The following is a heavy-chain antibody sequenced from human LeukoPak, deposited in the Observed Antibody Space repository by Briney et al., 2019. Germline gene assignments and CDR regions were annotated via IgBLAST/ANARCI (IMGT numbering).Heavy chain of an antibody. CDR1: GFTFSSFR. V-gene: IGHV3-30*18. D-gene: IGHD2-8*02. CDR3: AKDLNWWYFDY. J-gene: IGHJ4*02. Sequence: GGSLRLSCAASGFTFSSFRMNWVRQAPGKGLEWVAVISYDGSNKYYADSVKGRFTISRDNAKNTLYLQMNSLRAEDTAVYYCAKDLNWWYFDYWGQGTLVTVSS. CDR2: ISYDGSNK.